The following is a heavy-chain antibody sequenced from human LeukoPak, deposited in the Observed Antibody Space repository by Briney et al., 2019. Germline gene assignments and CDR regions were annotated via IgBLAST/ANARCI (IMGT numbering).Heavy chain of an antibody. V-gene: IGHV3-21*04. D-gene: IGHD4-17*01. CDR2: ISSSSSYI. J-gene: IGHJ3*02. Sequence: GGSLRLSCAASGFTFSSYSMNWVRQAPGKGLEWVSCISSSSSYIYYADSAKGRFTISRDNAKNSLYLQMNSLRAEDTAVYYCARPNVGVVDYGDSLDAFDIWGQGTMVTVSS. CDR3: ARPNVGVVDYGDSLDAFDI. CDR1: GFTFSSYS.